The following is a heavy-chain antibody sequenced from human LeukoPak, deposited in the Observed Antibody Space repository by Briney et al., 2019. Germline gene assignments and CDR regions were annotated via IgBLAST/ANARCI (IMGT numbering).Heavy chain of an antibody. CDR3: ARGQGTVTTH. CDR1: GGSFSGYY. CDR2: INHSGSA. Sequence: ASETLSLTCAVSGGSFSGYYWTWIRQPPGKGLEWIGEINHSGSANYNPSLKSRVTISLDTSKNQFSLKLSSVTAADTAVYYCARGQGTVTTHWGQGTLVTVSS. D-gene: IGHD4-17*01. J-gene: IGHJ4*02. V-gene: IGHV4-34*01.